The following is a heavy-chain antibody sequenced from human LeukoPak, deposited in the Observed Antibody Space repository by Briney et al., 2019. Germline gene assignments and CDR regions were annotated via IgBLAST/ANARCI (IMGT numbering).Heavy chain of an antibody. J-gene: IGHJ4*02. CDR2: IWNDGSSK. Sequence: PGGSLRLSCAASGIPFSRNDMSWVRQAPGKGLEWVALIWNDGSSKYYADSVKGRFTISRDNSKNTAFLQMNSLRAEDTAVYYCARDRYGDYSDEKFDYWGQGTLVTVSS. CDR3: ARDRYGDYSDEKFDY. D-gene: IGHD4-17*01. CDR1: GIPFSRND. V-gene: IGHV3-33*07.